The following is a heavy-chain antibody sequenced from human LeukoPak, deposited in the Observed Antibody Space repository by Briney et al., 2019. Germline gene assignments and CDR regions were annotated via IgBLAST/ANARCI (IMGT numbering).Heavy chain of an antibody. CDR1: GGSISSSSYY. Sequence: SETLSLTCTVSGGSISSSSYYWGWIRQHPGKGLEWIGYIYYSGSTYYNPSLKSRVTISVDTSKNQFSLKLSSVTAADTAVYYCAREYITMVRGVITGGWFDPWGQGTLVTVSS. D-gene: IGHD3-10*01. CDR3: AREYITMVRGVITGGWFDP. V-gene: IGHV4-31*03. CDR2: IYYSGST. J-gene: IGHJ5*02.